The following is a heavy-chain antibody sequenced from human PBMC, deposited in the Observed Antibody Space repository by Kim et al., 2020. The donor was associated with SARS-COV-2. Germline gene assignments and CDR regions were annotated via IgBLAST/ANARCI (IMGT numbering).Heavy chain of an antibody. CDR1: GGSVSSGSYY. Sequence: SETLSLTCTVSGGSVSSGSYYWSWIRQPPGKGLEWIGYIYYSGSTNYNPSLKSRVTISVDTSKNQFSLKLSSVTAADTAVYYCARDVSDSGYEDYWGQGTLVTVSS. D-gene: IGHD5-12*01. CDR3: ARDVSDSGYEDY. J-gene: IGHJ4*02. CDR2: IYYSGST. V-gene: IGHV4-61*01.